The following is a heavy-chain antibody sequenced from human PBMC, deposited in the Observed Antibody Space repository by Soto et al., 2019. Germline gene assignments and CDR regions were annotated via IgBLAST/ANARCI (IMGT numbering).Heavy chain of an antibody. Sequence: GGSLRLSCAASGFTFSSYWMSWVRQAPGKGLEWVANIKQDGSEKYYVDSVKGRFTISRDNAKNSLYLQMNSLRAEDMAVYYCARDLRYCSGGSCYYFDYWGQGTLVTVSS. V-gene: IGHV3-7*03. J-gene: IGHJ4*02. CDR3: ARDLRYCSGGSCYYFDY. CDR2: IKQDGSEK. CDR1: GFTFSSYW. D-gene: IGHD2-15*01.